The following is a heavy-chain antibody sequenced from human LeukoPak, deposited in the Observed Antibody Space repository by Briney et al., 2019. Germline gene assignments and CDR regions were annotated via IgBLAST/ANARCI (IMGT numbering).Heavy chain of an antibody. J-gene: IGHJ5*02. Sequence: SQTLSLTCTVSGGSISSGSYYWSWLRQPAGKGLEWIGRIYTSGSTNYNPSLKSRVTMSVDTSKNQFSLKLSSVTAADTAVYYCARDNRIAAAGRAYNWFDPWGQGTLVTVSS. V-gene: IGHV4-61*02. CDR3: ARDNRIAAAGRAYNWFDP. D-gene: IGHD6-13*01. CDR2: IYTSGST. CDR1: GGSISSGSYY.